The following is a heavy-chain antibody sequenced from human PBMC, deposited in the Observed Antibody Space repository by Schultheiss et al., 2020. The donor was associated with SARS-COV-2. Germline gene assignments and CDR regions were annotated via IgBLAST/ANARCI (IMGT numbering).Heavy chain of an antibody. CDR2: ISGSGDTI. CDR3: ARDSGVTSYYDNDAFDI. D-gene: IGHD3-22*01. Sequence: GGSLRLSCAASGFTFSSYAMHWVRQAPGKGLEWISYISGSGDTIYYADSVKGRFTISRDNAKNSLYLQMNSLRAEDTAVYYCARDSGVTSYYDNDAFDIWGQGTMVTVSS. J-gene: IGHJ3*02. V-gene: IGHV3-48*03. CDR1: GFTFSSYA.